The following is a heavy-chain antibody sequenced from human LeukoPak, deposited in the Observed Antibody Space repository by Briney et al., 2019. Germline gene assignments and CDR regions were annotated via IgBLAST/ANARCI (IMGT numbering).Heavy chain of an antibody. J-gene: IGHJ3*02. D-gene: IGHD7-27*01. CDR3: ARRTGDGAFDI. CDR1: GYTFTDYY. Sequence: GASVRVSCKASGYTFTDYYMHWVRQAPGQGLEWMGCINPNTGGTNYAQIFQGRVTMTRDTSISTAYMELSGLTSDDTAVYYCARRTGDGAFDIWGQGTMVTV. V-gene: IGHV1-2*02. CDR2: INPNTGGT.